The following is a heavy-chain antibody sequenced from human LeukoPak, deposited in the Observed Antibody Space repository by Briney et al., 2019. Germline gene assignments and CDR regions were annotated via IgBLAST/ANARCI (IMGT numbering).Heavy chain of an antibody. CDR1: GYTFTGYY. CDR3: AGVLNIPRIGDPLDY. CDR2: INPNSGGT. V-gene: IGHV1-2*02. D-gene: IGHD4-17*01. J-gene: IGHJ4*02. Sequence: ASVKVSCKASGYTFTGYYLHWVRQAPGQGLEWMGWINPNSGGTNYAQKFQGRVTMTRDTSISTAYMELSRLRSDDTAVYYCAGVLNIPRIGDPLDYWGQGTLVTVSS.